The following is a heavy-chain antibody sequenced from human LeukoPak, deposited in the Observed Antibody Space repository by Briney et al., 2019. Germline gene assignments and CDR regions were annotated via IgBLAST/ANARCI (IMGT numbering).Heavy chain of an antibody. CDR3: AREADPKLYASSPPDY. Sequence: GGSLTLSCAASGFGSSNFWTHCVRQAPGKGLVWVSRIKTDGTTTVYADSVKGRFTISRDNAKNTLYLQMKSLRAEDTAVYFCAREADPKLYASSPPDYWGQGTPVTVSS. V-gene: IGHV3-74*01. CDR2: IKTDGTTT. CDR1: GFGSSNFW. J-gene: IGHJ4*01. D-gene: IGHD2/OR15-2a*01.